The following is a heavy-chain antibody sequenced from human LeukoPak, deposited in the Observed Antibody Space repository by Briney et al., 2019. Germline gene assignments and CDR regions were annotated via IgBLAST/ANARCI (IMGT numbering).Heavy chain of an antibody. Sequence: ASVKVSCKASGYTFTGYYMHWVRQAPGQGLEWMGWINPNSGGTNYAQKFQGRVTMTRDTSISTAYMELSRLRSDDTAVYYCARDIGYSYGYGGPLLDYWGQGTLVTVSS. V-gene: IGHV1-2*02. CDR3: ARDIGYSYGYGGPLLDY. D-gene: IGHD5-18*01. CDR2: INPNSGGT. J-gene: IGHJ4*02. CDR1: GYTFTGYY.